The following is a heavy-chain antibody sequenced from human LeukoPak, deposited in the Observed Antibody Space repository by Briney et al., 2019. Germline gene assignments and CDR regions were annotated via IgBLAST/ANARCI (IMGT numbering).Heavy chain of an antibody. CDR2: INHSGDT. CDR1: GGSFSGYY. CDR3: ARETLRYFDWLLRGDNWFDP. J-gene: IGHJ5*02. D-gene: IGHD3-9*01. V-gene: IGHV4-34*01. Sequence: SETLSLTCAVYGGSFSGYYWSWIRQPPGKGLEWIGEINHSGDTNSNPSLKSRVTMSVDTSKNQFSLKLSSVTAADTAVYYCARETLRYFDWLLRGDNWFDPGGQGTLVTVSS.